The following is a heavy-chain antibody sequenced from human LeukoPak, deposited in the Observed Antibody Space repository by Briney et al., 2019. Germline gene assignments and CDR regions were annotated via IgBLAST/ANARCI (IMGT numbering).Heavy chain of an antibody. J-gene: IGHJ6*02. CDR3: ARYCISTSCYAPDSYYGMDV. D-gene: IGHD2-2*01. V-gene: IGHV3-23*01. CDR2: IGDSGGST. Sequence: PGGSLRLSCAASGFTFSNYAMSWVRQAPGKGLEWVSAIGDSGGSTFYSDSVKGRFTVSRDNSKNALYLQMDTLRAEDTAIYYCARYCISTSCYAPDSYYGMDVWGRGTTVTVSS. CDR1: GFTFSNYA.